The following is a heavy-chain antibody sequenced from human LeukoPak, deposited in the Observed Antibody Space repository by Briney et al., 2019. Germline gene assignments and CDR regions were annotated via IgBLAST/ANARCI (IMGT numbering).Heavy chain of an antibody. V-gene: IGHV3-7*01. D-gene: IGHD2-15*01. J-gene: IGHJ3*02. CDR3: AGSSGGSIDI. Sequence: GGSLRLSCAASGFTFSSYWMTWVRQAPGKGLEWVANIKQDGSDKYYVDSVRARFTISRDNAKNSLYLQMNSLRAEDTAVYYCAGSSGGSIDIWGQGTMVTVSS. CDR2: IKQDGSDK. CDR1: GFTFSSYW.